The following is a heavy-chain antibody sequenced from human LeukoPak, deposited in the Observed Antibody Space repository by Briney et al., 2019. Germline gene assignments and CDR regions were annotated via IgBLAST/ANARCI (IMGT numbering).Heavy chain of an antibody. CDR3: ARGDDILTGLDNAFDI. J-gene: IGHJ3*02. Sequence: GGSLRLSCAASGFTFSSYSMNWVRQAPGKGLEWVSSISSSSSYIYYADSVKGRFTISRDNAKNSLYLQMNSLRAEDTAVYYCARGDDILTGLDNAFDIWGQGTMVTVSS. CDR2: ISSSSSYI. CDR1: GFTFSSYS. D-gene: IGHD3-9*01. V-gene: IGHV3-21*01.